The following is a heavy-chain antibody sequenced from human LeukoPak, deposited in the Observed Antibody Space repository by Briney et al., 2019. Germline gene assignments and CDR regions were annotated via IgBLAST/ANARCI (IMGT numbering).Heavy chain of an antibody. Sequence: ASETLSLTCTVSGGSISSGSYYWSWIRQPAGKGLEWIGRIYTSGSTNYNPSLKSRVTISVDTSKNQFSLKLSSVTAADTAVYYCAREVRYWPSDAFDIWGQGTMVTVSS. D-gene: IGHD3-9*01. CDR1: GGSISSGSYY. J-gene: IGHJ3*02. CDR2: IYTSGST. V-gene: IGHV4-61*02. CDR3: AREVRYWPSDAFDI.